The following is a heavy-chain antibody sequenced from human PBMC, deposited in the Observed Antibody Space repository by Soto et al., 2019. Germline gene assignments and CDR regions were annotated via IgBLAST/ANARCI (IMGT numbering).Heavy chain of an antibody. CDR2: IYYSGST. V-gene: IGHV4-59*01. Sequence: KPSETLSLTCSVAGGSIRSYYWSWNRQPPGKGLEWIGYIYYSGSTDYNPSLKSRVTISVDTSKNQFSLKLRSVTAADTAVYYCARDSYNFDDWGQGILVTVSS. CDR1: GGSIRSYY. J-gene: IGHJ4*02. D-gene: IGHD5-18*01. CDR3: ARDSYNFDD.